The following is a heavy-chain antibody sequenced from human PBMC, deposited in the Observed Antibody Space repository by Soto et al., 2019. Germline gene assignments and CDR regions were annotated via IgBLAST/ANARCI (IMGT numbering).Heavy chain of an antibody. J-gene: IGHJ4*02. CDR1: GYTFTSYG. CDR2: ISAYNGNT. V-gene: IGHV1-18*01. Sequence: ASVKVSCKASGYTFTSYGISWVRQAPGQGLEWMGWISAYNGNTNYAQKLQGRVTMTTDTSTSTAYMELRSLRSDDTAVYFCTRDYYDSSGYHPKFDYWGQGTLVTVSS. CDR3: TRDYYDSSGYHPKFDY. D-gene: IGHD3-22*01.